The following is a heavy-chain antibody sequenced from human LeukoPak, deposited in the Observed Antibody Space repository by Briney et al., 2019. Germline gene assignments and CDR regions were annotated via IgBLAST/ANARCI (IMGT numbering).Heavy chain of an antibody. CDR2: ISGSGGST. Sequence: GGSLRLSCAASGFTFSSYAMSWVRQAPGKGLEWVSAISGSGGSTYYADSVKGRFTISRDNSKNTLYLQMNSLIAEDTAVYYCAKDWAAYSSSSEVWGQGTMVTVSS. D-gene: IGHD6-6*01. CDR1: GFTFSSYA. CDR3: AKDWAAYSSSSEV. J-gene: IGHJ3*01. V-gene: IGHV3-23*01.